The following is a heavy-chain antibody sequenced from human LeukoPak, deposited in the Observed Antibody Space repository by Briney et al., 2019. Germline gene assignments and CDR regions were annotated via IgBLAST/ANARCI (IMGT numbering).Heavy chain of an antibody. V-gene: IGHV4-59*08. CDR3: ARNPIAAAGTVDY. J-gene: IGHJ4*01. D-gene: IGHD6-13*01. Sequence: SETLSLTCTVSGGSISSYYWSWIRQPPGKGLEWIGYIYYSGSTNYNPSLKSRVTISVDTSKNQFSLKLSSVTAADTAVYYCARNPIAAAGTVDYWGQEPWSPSPQ. CDR1: GGSISSYY. CDR2: IYYSGST.